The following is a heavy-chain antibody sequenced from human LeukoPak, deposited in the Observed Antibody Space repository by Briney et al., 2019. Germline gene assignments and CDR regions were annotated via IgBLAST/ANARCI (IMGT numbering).Heavy chain of an antibody. CDR1: GFTVSSNY. Sequence: GGSLRLSCAASGFTVSSNYMSWVRQAPGKGLEWVSVIYSGGSTYYADSVKGRFTISRDNSKNTLYLQMNSLRAEDTAVYYCARLVVGSAAAGNYFDYWGQGTLVTVSS. CDR2: IYSGGST. D-gene: IGHD6-13*01. V-gene: IGHV3-66*04. CDR3: ARLVVGSAAAGNYFDY. J-gene: IGHJ4*02.